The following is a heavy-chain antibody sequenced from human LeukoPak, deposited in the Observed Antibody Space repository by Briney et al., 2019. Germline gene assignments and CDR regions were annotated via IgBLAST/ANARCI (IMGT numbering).Heavy chain of an antibody. Sequence: SETLSLTCTVSGGSISSYYWSWIRQPPGKGLEWIGYIYYSGSTNYNPSLKSRVTISVDTSKNQFSLKLSSVTAADTAVYYCARGRSGSHILFDYWGQGTLVTVSS. V-gene: IGHV4-59*12. CDR3: ARGRSGSHILFDY. D-gene: IGHD1-26*01. J-gene: IGHJ4*02. CDR1: GGSISSYY. CDR2: IYYSGST.